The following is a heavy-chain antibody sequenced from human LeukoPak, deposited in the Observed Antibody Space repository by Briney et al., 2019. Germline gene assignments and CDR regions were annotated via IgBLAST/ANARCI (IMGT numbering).Heavy chain of an antibody. CDR1: GFTFSNAW. CDR3: AKGCYGSGIQTTSDYYYYGMDV. V-gene: IGHV3-15*01. D-gene: IGHD3-10*01. J-gene: IGHJ6*02. CDR2: IKSKTDGGTT. Sequence: GGSLRLSCAASGFTFSNAWMSWVRQAPGKGLEWVGRIKSKTDGGTTDYAAPVKGRFTISRDDSKDTLYLQMNSLRTEDTAVYYCAKGCYGSGIQTTSDYYYYGMDVWGQGTTVTVSS.